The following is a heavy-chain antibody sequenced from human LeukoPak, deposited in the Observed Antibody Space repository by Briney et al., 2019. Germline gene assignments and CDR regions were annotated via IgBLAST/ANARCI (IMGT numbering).Heavy chain of an antibody. CDR3: ARDAERVEWELLPRVDAFDI. Sequence: GGSLRLSCAASGFTFSSYSMNWVRQAPGKGLEWVSYISSSSSTIYYADSVKGRSTISRDNAKNSLYLQMNSLRAEDTAVYYCARDAERVEWELLPRVDAFDIWGQGTMVTVSS. V-gene: IGHV3-48*01. D-gene: IGHD1-26*01. J-gene: IGHJ3*02. CDR2: ISSSSSTI. CDR1: GFTFSSYS.